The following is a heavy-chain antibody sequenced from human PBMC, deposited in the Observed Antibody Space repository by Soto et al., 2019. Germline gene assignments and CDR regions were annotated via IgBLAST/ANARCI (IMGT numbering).Heavy chain of an antibody. CDR2: ISYDGSNK. D-gene: IGHD1-26*01. Sequence: PGGSLRLSCAASGFTFSSYAMHWVRQAPGKGLEWVAVISYDGSNKYYADSVKGRLTISRDNSKNTLYLQVNSLRAEDTAVYYCAKGGADTYYYYYHYMEVWGKGTTVSVTS. CDR3: AKGGADTYYYYYHYMEV. V-gene: IGHV3-30-3*01. CDR1: GFTFSSYA. J-gene: IGHJ6*03.